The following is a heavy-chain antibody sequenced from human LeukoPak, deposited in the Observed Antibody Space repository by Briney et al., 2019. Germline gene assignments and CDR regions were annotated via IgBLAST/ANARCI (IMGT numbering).Heavy chain of an antibody. V-gene: IGHV1-69*04. CDR2: IIPILGIA. J-gene: IGHJ5*02. Sequence: ASVKVSCKASGGTFSSYAISWVRQAPGQGLEWMGRIIPILGIANYAQKFQGRVTITADKSTSTAYMELSSLRSEDTAVYYCARVSSGWSPLQTPLPNWFDPWGQGTLVTVSS. D-gene: IGHD6-19*01. CDR3: ARVSSGWSPLQTPLPNWFDP. CDR1: GGTFSSYA.